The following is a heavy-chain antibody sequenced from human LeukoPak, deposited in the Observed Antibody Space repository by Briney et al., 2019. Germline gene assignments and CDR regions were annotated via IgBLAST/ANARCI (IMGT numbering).Heavy chain of an antibody. Sequence: GGSLRLSCAASGFTFSSYSMNWVRQAPGKGLEWVSSISSSSSYIYYADSVKGRFTISRDNAKNSLYLQMSSLRAEDTAVYYCARAALEWLSLDYWGQGTLVTVSS. J-gene: IGHJ4*02. CDR1: GFTFSSYS. CDR3: ARAALEWLSLDY. CDR2: ISSSSSYI. D-gene: IGHD3-3*01. V-gene: IGHV3-21*01.